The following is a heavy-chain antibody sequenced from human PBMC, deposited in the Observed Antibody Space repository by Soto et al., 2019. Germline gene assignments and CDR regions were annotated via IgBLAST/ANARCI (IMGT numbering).Heavy chain of an antibody. CDR1: GFTFSSYG. J-gene: IGHJ5*02. CDR3: AKDRGYDLFDP. V-gene: IGHV3-30*18. CDR2: ISYDGSNK. D-gene: IGHD3-3*01. Sequence: PGGSLRLSCAASGFTFSSYGMHWVRQAPGKGLEWVAVISYDGSNKYYADSVKGRFTISRDNSKNTLYLQMNSLRAEDTAVYYCAKDRGYDLFDPWGQGTLVTVSS.